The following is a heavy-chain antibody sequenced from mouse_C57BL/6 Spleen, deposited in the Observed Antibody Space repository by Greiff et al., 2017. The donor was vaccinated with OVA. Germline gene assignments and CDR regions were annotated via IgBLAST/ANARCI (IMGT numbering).Heavy chain of an antibody. Sequence: EVKLQESGGGLVKPGGSLKLSCAASGFTFSDYGMHWVRQAPEKGLEWVAYISSGSSTIYYADTVKGRFTISRDNAKNTLFLQMTSLRSEDTALYYCASRNYAAWFAYWGQGTLVTVSA. V-gene: IGHV5-17*01. CDR2: ISSGSSTI. D-gene: IGHD2-1*01. CDR1: GFTFSDYG. CDR3: ASRNYAAWFAY. J-gene: IGHJ3*01.